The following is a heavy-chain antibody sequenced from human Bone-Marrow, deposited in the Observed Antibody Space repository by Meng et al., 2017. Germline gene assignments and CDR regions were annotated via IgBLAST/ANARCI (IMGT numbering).Heavy chain of an antibody. D-gene: IGHD1-1*01. CDR3: ARNKPSTGDFDF. V-gene: IGHV1-8*01. Sequence: ASVKVSCKASGYTFTTYDFNWVRQASGQGLEWLGWLNPNSGGTGYSQKFQGRITLTRDTSINTAYLELSGRTSEDTAVYYCARNKPSTGDFDFWGQGTLVTVSS. CDR1: GYTFTTYD. CDR2: LNPNSGGT. J-gene: IGHJ4*02.